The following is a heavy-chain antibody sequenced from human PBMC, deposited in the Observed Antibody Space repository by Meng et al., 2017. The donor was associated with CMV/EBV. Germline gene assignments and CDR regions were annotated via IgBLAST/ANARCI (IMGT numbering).Heavy chain of an antibody. CDR1: GDNFTTFA. CDR3: ARGGDSWYSDY. D-gene: IGHD1-26*01. V-gene: IGHV1-69*12. Sequence: VQRVQSAGEVTKPGSAVKVASKTSGDNFTTFAISWVRQAPGEGLEWMGGSIPVFETANYAERFQDRVTITADDSTTTAYMELSSLRADDTALYFCARGGDSWYSDYWGQGTLVTVSS. CDR2: SIPVFETA. J-gene: IGHJ4*02.